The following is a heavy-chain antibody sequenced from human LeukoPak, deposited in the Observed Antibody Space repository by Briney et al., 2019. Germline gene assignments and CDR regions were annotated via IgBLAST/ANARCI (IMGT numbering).Heavy chain of an antibody. CDR1: GFTFSSYA. CDR2: LSTGGGTA. J-gene: IGHJ4*02. V-gene: IGHV3-23*01. CDR3: AKSETGEVVAADY. Sequence: GGSLRLSCSASGFTFSSYAMNWVRQAPGKGLEWVSTLSTGGGTAYYADSVKGRFTVSRDNSKNTLYLQMNSLRAEDTAVYYCAKSETGEVVAADYWGQGTLVTVSS. D-gene: IGHD2-15*01.